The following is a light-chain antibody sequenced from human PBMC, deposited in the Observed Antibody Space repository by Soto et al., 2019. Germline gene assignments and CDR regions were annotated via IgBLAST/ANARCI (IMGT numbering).Light chain of an antibody. CDR1: QDISIY. V-gene: IGKV1-33*01. Sequence: DIQMTQSPSSLSASVGDKVTITCQASQDISIYLNWYQQKPGKAPELLIYAASSLQAGVPSRFSGSGSGTNFSLTISRLQPEDIAPYSCQHSENLPKYGYGPPYTFGLGTKVEIK. J-gene: IGKJ2*01. CDR2: AAS. CDR3: QHSENLPKYGYGPPYT.